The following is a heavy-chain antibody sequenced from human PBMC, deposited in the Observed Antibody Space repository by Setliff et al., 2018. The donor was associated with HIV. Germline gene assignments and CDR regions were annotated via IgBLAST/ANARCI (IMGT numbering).Heavy chain of an antibody. CDR2: IYTSGST. D-gene: IGHD3-3*01. V-gene: IGHV4-4*08. CDR1: GGSISSHY. CDR3: ARCYYNFWSGYPLDYMDV. Sequence: ETLSLTCTVSGGSISSHYWSWIRQPPGKGLEWIGHIYTSGSTNYNPSLKSRVTMSVGTSKNQFPLKLSSVTAADTAVYYCARCYYNFWSGYPLDYMDVWGKGTTVTVSS. J-gene: IGHJ6*03.